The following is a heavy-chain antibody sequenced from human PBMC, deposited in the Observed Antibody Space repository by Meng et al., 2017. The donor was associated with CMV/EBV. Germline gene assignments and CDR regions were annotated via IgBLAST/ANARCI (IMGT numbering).Heavy chain of an antibody. Sequence: GESLKISCAASGFTVSSNYMSWVRQAPGKGLEWVSLIYSGGSTYYADSVKGRFTISRDNSKNTLYLQMNSLRAEDTAVYYCARGYCSSTSCTNYYYYYYGMDVWGQGTTVTVSS. V-gene: IGHV3-53*01. D-gene: IGHD2-2*01. J-gene: IGHJ6*02. CDR3: ARGYCSSTSCTNYYYYYYGMDV. CDR2: IYSGGST. CDR1: GFTVSSNY.